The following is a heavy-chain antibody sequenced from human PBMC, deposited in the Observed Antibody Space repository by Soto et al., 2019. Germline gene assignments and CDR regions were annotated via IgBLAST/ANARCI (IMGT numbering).Heavy chain of an antibody. CDR1: GYTFTSYG. V-gene: IGHV1-18*01. D-gene: IGHD2-2*01. J-gene: IGHJ6*01. CDR2: ISAYNGNT. CDR3: ARVAVVPAARWNYYYGMDV. Sequence: ASVKVSCKASGYTFTSYGISWVRQAPGQGLEWMGWISAYNGNTNYAQKLQGRVTMTTDTSTSTAYMELRSLRSDDTAVYYCARVAVVPAARWNYYYGMDVWTQGTTVTVSS.